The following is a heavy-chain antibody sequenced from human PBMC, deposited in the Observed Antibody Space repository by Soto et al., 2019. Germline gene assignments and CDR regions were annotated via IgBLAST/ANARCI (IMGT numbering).Heavy chain of an antibody. J-gene: IGHJ4*01. D-gene: IGHD2-2*01. Sequence: GGSLRLSCAASGFTFSNYAMHWVRQAPGKGLEWVALVSYDGSNKDYGDSVKGRFTISRDNSKNTLYLQMDSLRAEDTAVYYCAKDTNDCSHISCFFCAPNWGQGTLVTVSS. CDR3: AKDTNDCSHISCFFCAPN. V-gene: IGHV3-30*18. CDR2: VSYDGSNK. CDR1: GFTFSNYA.